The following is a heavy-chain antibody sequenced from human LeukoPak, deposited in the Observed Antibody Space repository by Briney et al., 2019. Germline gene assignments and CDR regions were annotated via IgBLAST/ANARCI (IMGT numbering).Heavy chain of an antibody. CDR2: IYYSGST. CDR1: GGSISSHY. CDR3: ARTGLRSPDALDI. J-gene: IGHJ3*02. D-gene: IGHD5-12*01. V-gene: IGHV4-59*11. Sequence: SETLSLTCTVSGGSISSHYWSWIRQPPGKGLEWIGYIYYSGSTNYNPSLKSRVTISVDTSKNQFSLKLSSVTAADTAVYYCARTGLRSPDALDIWGQGTMVTVSS.